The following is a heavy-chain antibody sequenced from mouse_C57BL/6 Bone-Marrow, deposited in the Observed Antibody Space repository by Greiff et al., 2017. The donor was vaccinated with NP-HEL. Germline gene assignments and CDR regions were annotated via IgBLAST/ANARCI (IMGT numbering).Heavy chain of an antibody. CDR1: GYTFTSYW. V-gene: IGHV1-64*01. CDR2: IHPNSGST. J-gene: IGHJ4*01. D-gene: IGHD1-1*01. CDR3: ARELITTVVEWYAMDY. Sequence: QVQLKQSGAELVKPGASVKLSCKASGYTFTSYWMHWVKQRPGQGLEWIGMIHPNSGSTNYNEKFKSKATLTVDKSSSTAYMQLSSLTSEDSAVYYCARELITTVVEWYAMDYWGQGTSVTVSS.